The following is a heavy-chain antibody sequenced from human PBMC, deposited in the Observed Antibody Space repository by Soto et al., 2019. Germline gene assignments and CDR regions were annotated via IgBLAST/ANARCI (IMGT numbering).Heavy chain of an antibody. D-gene: IGHD2-15*01. J-gene: IGHJ4*02. V-gene: IGHV3-30*18. CDR1: GFTFSTYG. Sequence: QVQVEESGGGVVQPGRSLRLSCAASGFTFSTYGMHWVRQAPGKGLEWVAAISYDGRNKYYADSVKGRFTISRDNSKNTVHLQMHSLRAEDTAVYYCAKDQGQWLYCSGGSCDYFDYWGQVTLVTVSS. CDR3: AKDQGQWLYCSGGSCDYFDY. CDR2: ISYDGRNK.